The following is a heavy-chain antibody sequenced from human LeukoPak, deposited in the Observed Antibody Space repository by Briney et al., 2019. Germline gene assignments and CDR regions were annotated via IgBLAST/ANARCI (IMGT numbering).Heavy chain of an antibody. D-gene: IGHD2-2*01. Sequence: SETLSLTCAVYGGSFSGYYWRWIRPPPGKGLDWMGEINNSGSRTYNPYIKSRVTITAGKSKNQFSLKLSYVTAEDTAVYYCARGVRGGVPAGTRPLDYWGQGTLVTGSS. CDR1: GGSFSGYY. CDR3: ARGVRGGVPAGTRPLDY. J-gene: IGHJ4*02. V-gene: IGHV4-34*01. CDR2: INNSGSR.